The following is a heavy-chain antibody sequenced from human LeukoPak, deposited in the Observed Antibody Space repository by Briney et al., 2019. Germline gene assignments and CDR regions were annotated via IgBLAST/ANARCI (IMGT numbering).Heavy chain of an antibody. CDR1: GGSISSYY. V-gene: IGHV4-59*01. CDR3: AGERPNYYDSSGYYSKNYYYYVDV. CDR2: IYYSGST. Sequence: SETLSLTCTVSGGSISSYYWSWIRQPPGKGLEWIGYIYYSGSTNYNPSLKSRVTISVDTSKNQFSLKLSSVTAADTAVYYCAGERPNYYDSSGYYSKNYYYYVDVWGKGTTVTVSS. D-gene: IGHD3-22*01. J-gene: IGHJ6*03.